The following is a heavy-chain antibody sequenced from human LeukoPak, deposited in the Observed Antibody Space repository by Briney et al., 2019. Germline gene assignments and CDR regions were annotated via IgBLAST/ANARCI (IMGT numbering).Heavy chain of an antibody. Sequence: GGSLRLSCAASGFTFSSYWMSWVRQAPGKGLEWVANIKQDGSEKYYVDSVKGRFAISRDNAKNSLYLQMNSLRAEDTAVYYCARDRGSYGRQWSSNWFDPWGQGTLVTVSS. V-gene: IGHV3-7*01. D-gene: IGHD1-26*01. J-gene: IGHJ5*02. CDR3: ARDRGSYGRQWSSNWFDP. CDR1: GFTFSSYW. CDR2: IKQDGSEK.